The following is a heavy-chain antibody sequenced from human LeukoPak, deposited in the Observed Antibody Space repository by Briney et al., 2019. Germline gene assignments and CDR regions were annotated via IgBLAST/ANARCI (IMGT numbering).Heavy chain of an antibody. CDR1: GFTFSNYV. CDR3: ASHCSSTTCYYY. Sequence: GGSLRLSCIGSGFTFSNYVMSWVRQAPGKGLEWVAAISGSGATTTYADSVKGGSTISRDNAQNTLYLQMNSLRVEDTAVYYCASHCSSTTCYYYWGQGTLVTVSS. D-gene: IGHD2-2*01. CDR2: ISGSGATT. V-gene: IGHV3-23*01. J-gene: IGHJ4*02.